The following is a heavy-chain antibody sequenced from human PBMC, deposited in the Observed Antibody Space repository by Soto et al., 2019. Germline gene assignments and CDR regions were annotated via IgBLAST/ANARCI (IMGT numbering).Heavy chain of an antibody. CDR3: ARDWGYDCWSGYYEIYGMDG. V-gene: IGHV3-21*01. J-gene: IGHJ6*02. D-gene: IGHD3-3*01. CDR1: GFTFSSYS. Sequence: VGTLRLSCAASGFTFSSYSMNWVRQAPGKGLEWVSSISSSSSYIYYADSVKGRFTISRDNAKNSLYLQMNSLRDEDTAVYYCARDWGYDCWSGYYEIYGMDGCGQRSTVSVSS. CDR2: ISSSSSYI.